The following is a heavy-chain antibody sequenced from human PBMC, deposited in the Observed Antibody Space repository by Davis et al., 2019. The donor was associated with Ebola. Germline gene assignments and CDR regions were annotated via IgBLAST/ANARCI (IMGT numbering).Heavy chain of an antibody. D-gene: IGHD2-2*01. CDR3: ARDYASGYYGMDV. V-gene: IGHV4-59*01. Sequence: SETLSPTCTVSGGSISSYYWSWIRQPPGKGLEWIGYIYYSGSTNYNPSLKSRVTISVDTSKNQFSLKLSSVTAADTAVYYCARDYASGYYGMDVWGQGTTVTVSS. CDR1: GGSISSYY. J-gene: IGHJ6*02. CDR2: IYYSGST.